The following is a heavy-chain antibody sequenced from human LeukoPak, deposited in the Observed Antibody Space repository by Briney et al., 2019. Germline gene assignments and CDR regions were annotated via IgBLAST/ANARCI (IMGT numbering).Heavy chain of an antibody. J-gene: IGHJ3*02. CDR2: ISYDGSNK. CDR1: GFTFSSYA. CDR3: ARGGLRDILRFDI. V-gene: IGHV3-30*04. Sequence: PGGSLRLSCAASGFTFSSYAMHWVRQAPGKGLEWVAVISYDGSNKYYADSVKGRFTISRDNSKNTLYLQMNSLRAEDTAVYYCARGGLRDILRFDIWGQGTMVTVSS. D-gene: IGHD3-9*01.